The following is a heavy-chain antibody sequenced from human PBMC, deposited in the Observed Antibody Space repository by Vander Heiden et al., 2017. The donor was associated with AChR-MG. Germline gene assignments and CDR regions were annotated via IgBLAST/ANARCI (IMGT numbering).Heavy chain of an antibody. CDR1: GGSISSGSYF. CDR3: ARGYCSSVTCYKDAFDI. Sequence: QVQLQESGPGLVNPSQTLSLTCTVSGGSISSGSYFGTWIRQLPGKGLEWIGYIYPTGTTYYNPSLESRVAISVDTSKNQFSLNLRSMTAADTAVYYCARGYCSSVTCYKDAFDIWGQGTMVTVSS. CDR2: IYPTGTT. D-gene: IGHD2-2*02. J-gene: IGHJ3*02. V-gene: IGHV4-31*03.